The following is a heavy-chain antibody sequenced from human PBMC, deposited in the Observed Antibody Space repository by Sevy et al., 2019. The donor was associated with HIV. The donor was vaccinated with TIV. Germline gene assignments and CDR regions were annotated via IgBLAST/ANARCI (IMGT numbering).Heavy chain of an antibody. D-gene: IGHD2-21*02. V-gene: IGHV3-30*01. J-gene: IGHJ4*02. Sequence: GGSLRLSCAASGFSFSNYDMHWVRQAPGKGLDWVAVISHDERYKNYAESVKVRFTITRDNFKITLFLQMDSLRPEETAVYFCARLVSCGGDCYYLDSWGQGALVTVSS. CDR3: ARLVSCGGDCYYLDS. CDR2: ISHDERYK. CDR1: GFSFSNYD.